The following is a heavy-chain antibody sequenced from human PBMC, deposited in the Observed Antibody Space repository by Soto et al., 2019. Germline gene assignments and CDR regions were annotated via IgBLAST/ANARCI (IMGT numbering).Heavy chain of an antibody. J-gene: IGHJ3*02. CDR3: ASSNPYYYDSSGYYYDALAFDI. CDR2: INPNSGGT. D-gene: IGHD3-22*01. V-gene: IGHV1-2*02. CDR1: GYTFTGYY. Sequence: ASVKVSCKASGYTFTGYYMHWVRQAPGQGLEWMGWINPNSGGTNYAQKFQCRVTMTRDTSISTAYMELSRLRSDDTAVYYCASSNPYYYDSSGYYYDALAFDIWGQGTMVTVSS.